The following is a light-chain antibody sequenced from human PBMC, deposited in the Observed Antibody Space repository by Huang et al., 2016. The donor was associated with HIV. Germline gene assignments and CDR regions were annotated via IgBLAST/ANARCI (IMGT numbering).Light chain of an antibody. J-gene: IGKJ4*01. CDR2: GAS. CDR3: QQYSSPPLT. Sequence: ELVLTQSPGTLSLSPGERATLSCRASQSVANTYLAWYQQVPGQAPRLLIYGASTRATGIPDRFSGSGSGTDFTLTITRLEPEDFAVYYCQQYSSPPLTFGGGTKVETK. CDR1: QSVANTY. V-gene: IGKV3-20*01.